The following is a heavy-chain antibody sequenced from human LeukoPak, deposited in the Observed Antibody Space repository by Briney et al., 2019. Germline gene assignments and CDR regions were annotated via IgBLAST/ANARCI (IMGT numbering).Heavy chain of an antibody. Sequence: ASVKVSCKASGYTFTSYDINWVRQATGQGLEWMGWMNPNSGNTGYAQKFQGRVTMTRNTSISTAYMELSSLRSEDTAVYYCARGPHSSSWYREQYEYFQHWGQGTLVTVSS. V-gene: IGHV1-8*01. J-gene: IGHJ1*01. CDR2: MNPNSGNT. CDR1: GYTFTSYD. CDR3: ARGPHSSSWYREQYEYFQH. D-gene: IGHD6-13*01.